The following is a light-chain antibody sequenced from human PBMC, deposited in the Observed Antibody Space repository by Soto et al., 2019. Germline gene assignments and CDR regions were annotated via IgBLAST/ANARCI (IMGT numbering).Light chain of an antibody. CDR3: QQYGTSPRT. Sequence: EIVLTQSPGTLSLSPGERATLSCRASQSVSNNYLAWYQQKPGQAPRLLIYGASRRATGIPDRFSGGGSGTDFTLTINRLEPGDFAVYYCQQYGTSPRTFGQGTRVEV. CDR2: GAS. CDR1: QSVSNNY. J-gene: IGKJ1*01. V-gene: IGKV3-20*01.